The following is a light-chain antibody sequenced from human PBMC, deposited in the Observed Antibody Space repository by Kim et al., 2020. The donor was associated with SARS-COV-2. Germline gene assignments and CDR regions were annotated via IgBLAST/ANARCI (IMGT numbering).Light chain of an antibody. V-gene: IGLV2-14*04. CDR1: SSDIGDYKY. CDR2: DVN. J-gene: IGLJ3*02. CDR3: SLYTSSSTWV. Sequence: GQSITLSCTGPSSDIGDYKYVSWYQQHPDKGPKLMIYDVNKRPSGVSNRFSGSKSGNTASLTISGLQAEDEADYYCSLYTSSSTWVFGGGTQLTVL.